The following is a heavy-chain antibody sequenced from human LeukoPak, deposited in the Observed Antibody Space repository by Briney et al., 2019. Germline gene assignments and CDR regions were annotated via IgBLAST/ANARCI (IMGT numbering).Heavy chain of an antibody. V-gene: IGHV3-9*01. D-gene: IGHD1-26*01. J-gene: IGHJ4*02. Sequence: GGSLRLSCAASGFTFSSYAMHWVRQAPGKGLEWVLGISWNSGSIGYADSVKGRFTISRDNAKNSLYLQMNSLRAEDTALYYCAKDMLVGALDYWGQGTLVTVSS. CDR3: AKDMLVGALDY. CDR1: GFTFSSYA. CDR2: ISWNSGSI.